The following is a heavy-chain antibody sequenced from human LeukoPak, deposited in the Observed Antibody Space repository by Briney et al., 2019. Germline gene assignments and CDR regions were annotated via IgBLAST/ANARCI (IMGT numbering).Heavy chain of an antibody. CDR2: INHSGST. V-gene: IGHV4-34*01. CDR3: ASIAAAATGGDY. D-gene: IGHD6-13*01. J-gene: IGHJ4*02. Sequence: SETLSLTCAVYGGSFSGYYWSWIRQPPGKGLEWIGEINHSGSTNYNPSLKSRVTISVDTSKNQFPLKLSSVTAADTAVYYCASIAAAATGGDYWGQGTLVTVSS. CDR1: GGSFSGYY.